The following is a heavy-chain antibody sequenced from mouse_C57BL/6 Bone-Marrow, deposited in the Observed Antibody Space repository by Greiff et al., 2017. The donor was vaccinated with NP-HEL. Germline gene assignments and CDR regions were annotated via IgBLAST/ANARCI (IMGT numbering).Heavy chain of an antibody. Sequence: EVQLVESGGGLVKPGGSLKLSCAASGFTFSDYGMHWVRQAPEKGLEWVAYISSGSSTIYYADTVKGRFTISRDNAKNTLFLQMTSLRSEDTAMYYCARYLYGSSYDYAMDYWGQGTSVTVSS. CDR3: ARYLYGSSYDYAMDY. CDR1: GFTFSDYG. CDR2: ISSGSSTI. D-gene: IGHD1-1*01. J-gene: IGHJ4*01. V-gene: IGHV5-17*01.